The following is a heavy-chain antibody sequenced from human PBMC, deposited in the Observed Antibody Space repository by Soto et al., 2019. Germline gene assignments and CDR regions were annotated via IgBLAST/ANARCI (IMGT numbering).Heavy chain of an antibody. CDR2: IWYDGSNK. V-gene: IGHV3-33*06. CDR1: GFTFSSYG. CDR3: AKDGPYCSGGSCYNDY. D-gene: IGHD2-15*01. J-gene: IGHJ4*02. Sequence: PGGSLRLSCAASGFTFSSYGMHWVRQAPGKGLEWVAVIWYDGSNKYYADSVKGRFTISRDNSKNTLYLQMNSLRAEDTAVYYCAKDGPYCSGGSCYNDYWGQGTLVTVSS.